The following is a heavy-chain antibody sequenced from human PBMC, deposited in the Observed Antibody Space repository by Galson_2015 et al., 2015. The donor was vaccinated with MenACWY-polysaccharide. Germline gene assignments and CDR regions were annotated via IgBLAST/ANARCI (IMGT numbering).Heavy chain of an antibody. D-gene: IGHD3-22*01. CDR1: GGSISSGSYY. V-gene: IGHV4-61*02. J-gene: IGHJ5*02. CDR3: ARLYCYDSSGLDP. CDR2: IYTSGST. Sequence: TLSLTCTVSGGSISSGSYYWSWLRQPAGKGLEWIGRIYTSGSTNYNPSLKSRVTISVDTSKNHFSLKLSSVTAADTAVYYCARLYCYDSSGLDPWGQGTLVTVSS.